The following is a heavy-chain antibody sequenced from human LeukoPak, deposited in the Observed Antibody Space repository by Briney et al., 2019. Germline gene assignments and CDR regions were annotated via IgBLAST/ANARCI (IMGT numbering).Heavy chain of an antibody. V-gene: IGHV4-59*01. CDR2: IYYSGST. Sequence: SETLSLTCTVSGGSISSYYWSWIRQPPGKGLEWIGYIYYSGSTNYNPSLKSRVTLSVDTSKNQFSLKLSSVTAADTAVYYCARGTGTNSNYWGQGTLVTVSS. D-gene: IGHD1-7*01. J-gene: IGHJ4*02. CDR3: ARGTGTNSNY. CDR1: GGSISSYY.